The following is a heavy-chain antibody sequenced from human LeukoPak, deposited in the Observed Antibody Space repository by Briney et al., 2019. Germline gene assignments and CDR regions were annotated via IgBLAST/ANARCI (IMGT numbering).Heavy chain of an antibody. CDR1: GFTFTTYW. CDR3: AGSDTIGYSPREWDYWYFDL. J-gene: IGHJ2*01. Sequence: GESLRLSCAASGFTFTTYWMSWVRQAPGKGLEWVANIKQDGTERYYVDSVKGRFTISRDNAKNSLYLQMNSLRVEDTAVYYCAGSDTIGYSPREWDYWYFDLWGRGTLVTVSS. CDR2: IKQDGTER. D-gene: IGHD3-22*01. V-gene: IGHV3-7*01.